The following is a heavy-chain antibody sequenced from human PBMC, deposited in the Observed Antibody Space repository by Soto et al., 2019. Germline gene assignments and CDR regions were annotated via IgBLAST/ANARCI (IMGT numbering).Heavy chain of an antibody. J-gene: IGHJ4*02. CDR3: AREPRGYCSGGSCL. CDR1: GFTFSSYE. Sequence: PGGSLRLSCAASGFTFSSYEMNWVRQAPGKGLEWVSYISSSGSTIYYADSVKGRFTISRDNAKNSLYLQMNSLRAEDTAVYYCAREPRGYCSGGSCLWGQGTLVTVSS. V-gene: IGHV3-48*03. CDR2: ISSSGSTI. D-gene: IGHD2-15*01.